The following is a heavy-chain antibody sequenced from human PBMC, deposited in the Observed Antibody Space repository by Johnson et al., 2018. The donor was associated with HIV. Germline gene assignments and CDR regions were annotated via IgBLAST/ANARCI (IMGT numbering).Heavy chain of an antibody. Sequence: QVQLVESGGGAVQPGKSLRLSCAASGFTFSGYGMHWVRQAPGKGLEWVAVISYDGNNKSYADSVKGRFTISRDNSKNTLYLQMNSLRAEDTALYYCATVYYDILTGYYYDAFDIWGQGTMVTVSS. CDR2: ISYDGNNK. V-gene: IGHV3-30*03. D-gene: IGHD3-9*01. CDR3: ATVYYDILTGYYYDAFDI. CDR1: GFTFSGYG. J-gene: IGHJ3*02.